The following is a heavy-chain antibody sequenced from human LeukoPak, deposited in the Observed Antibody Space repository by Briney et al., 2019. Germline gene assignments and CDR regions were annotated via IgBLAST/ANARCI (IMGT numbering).Heavy chain of an antibody. Sequence: SETLSLTCTDSGGSISSYYWSWIRQPPGKGLEWIRYIYYSGSTNYNPSLKSRVTISVDTSKNQFSLKLSSVTAADTAVYYCARGGGYDFGRANWSDPWGQGTLVTVSS. D-gene: IGHD5-12*01. CDR3: ARGGGYDFGRANWSDP. V-gene: IGHV4-59*08. CDR2: IYYSGST. J-gene: IGHJ5*02. CDR1: GGSISSYY.